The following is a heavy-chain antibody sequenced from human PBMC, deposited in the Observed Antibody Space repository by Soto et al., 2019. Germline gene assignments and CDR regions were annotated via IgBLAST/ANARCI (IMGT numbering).Heavy chain of an antibody. Sequence: EVQLVETGGGLIQPGGSLRLSCAASGFTFSSYEMNWVRQAPGKGLEWVSYISSSGTTIYYTDSVKGRFTISRDNAKKSLYLQMNSLRAEETAVYYCVRFGGAAAGPGDYWGQGTLVTVSS. CDR1: GFTFSSYE. CDR2: ISSSGTTI. CDR3: VRFGGAAAGPGDY. J-gene: IGHJ4*02. D-gene: IGHD6-13*01. V-gene: IGHV3-48*03.